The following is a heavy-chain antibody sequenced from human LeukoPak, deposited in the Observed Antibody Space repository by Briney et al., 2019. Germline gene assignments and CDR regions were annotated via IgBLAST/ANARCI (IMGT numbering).Heavy chain of an antibody. CDR1: GFTFDDYG. J-gene: IGHJ4*02. V-gene: IGHV3-20*04. CDR2: INWNGGST. D-gene: IGHD3-10*01. CDR3: ARGANYYGSGSYYDLIDY. Sequence: GGSLRLSCAASGFTFDDYGMSWVRQAPGKGLEWVPGINWNGGSTGYADSVKGRFTISRDNAKNSLYLQMNSLRAEDTALYYCARGANYYGSGSYYDLIDYWGQGTLVTVSS.